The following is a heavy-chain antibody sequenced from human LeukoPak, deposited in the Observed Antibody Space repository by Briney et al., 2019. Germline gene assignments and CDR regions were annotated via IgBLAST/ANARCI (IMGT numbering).Heavy chain of an antibody. CDR2: IAGSGYST. D-gene: IGHD6-19*01. V-gene: IGHV3-23*01. CDR1: GFTFSSYA. CDR3: ARETYSSGWYQYFDY. J-gene: IGHJ4*02. Sequence: GGSLRLSCAASGFTFSSYAMSWVRQAPGKGLEWVSAIAGSGYSTYCADSVKGRFTISRDNSKNTLYLQMNSLRAEDTAVYYCARETYSSGWYQYFDYWGQGTLVTVSS.